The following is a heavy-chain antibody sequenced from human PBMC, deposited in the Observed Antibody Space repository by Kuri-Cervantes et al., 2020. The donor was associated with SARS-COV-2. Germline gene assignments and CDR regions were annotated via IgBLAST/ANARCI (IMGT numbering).Heavy chain of an antibody. Sequence: ASVKVSCKASGYTFTSYYMHWVRQAPGQGLEWMGIINPSGGSTSYAQKFQGRVTMTRDTSTSTVYMELSSLRSEDTAVYYCATPHPDEPDYYYGMDVWGQGTTVTVSS. D-gene: IGHD1-14*01. CDR2: INPSGGST. J-gene: IGHJ6*02. V-gene: IGHV1-46*01. CDR3: ATPHPDEPDYYYGMDV. CDR1: GYTFTSYY.